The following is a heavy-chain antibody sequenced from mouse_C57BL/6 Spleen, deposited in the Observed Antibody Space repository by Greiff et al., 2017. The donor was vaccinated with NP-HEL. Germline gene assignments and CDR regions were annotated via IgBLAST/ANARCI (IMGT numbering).Heavy chain of an antibody. CDR1: GYTFTSYW. CDR3: ARRGIYYGNYSDY. D-gene: IGHD2-1*01. Sequence: VQLQQPGAELVKPGASVKLSCKASGYTFTSYWMHWVKQRPGQGLEWIGMIHPNSGSTNYNEKFKSKATLTVDKSSSTAYMQLSSLTSEDSAVYYCARRGIYYGNYSDYWGQGTTLTVSS. CDR2: IHPNSGST. J-gene: IGHJ2*01. V-gene: IGHV1-64*01.